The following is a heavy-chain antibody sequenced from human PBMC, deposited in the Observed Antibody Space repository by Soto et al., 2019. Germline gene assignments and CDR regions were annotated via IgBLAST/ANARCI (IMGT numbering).Heavy chain of an antibody. CDR3: ARDRPADCSSTSCYVAVDYDFWSGYYKGAFDI. CDR2: IKQDGSEK. J-gene: IGHJ3*02. V-gene: IGHV3-7*01. Sequence: GGSLRLSCAASGFTFSSYWMSWVRQAPGKGLEWVANIKQDGSEKYYVDSVKGRFTISRDNAKNSLYLQMNSLRAEDTAVYYCARDRPADCSSTSCYVAVDYDFWSGYYKGAFDIWGQGTMVTVSS. CDR1: GFTFSSYW. D-gene: IGHD3-3*01.